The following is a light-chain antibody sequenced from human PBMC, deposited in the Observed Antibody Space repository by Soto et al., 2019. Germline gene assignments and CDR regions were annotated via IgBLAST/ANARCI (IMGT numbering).Light chain of an antibody. CDR1: QSVSSN. CDR2: GAS. CDR3: QQYNNWPWT. Sequence: EIVMTQSPATLSVSPGERATLSCRASQSVSSNLAWYQQKPGQAPRLLIYGASTRATGIPARFSGSGSGTEFTLIISSLQSEDFAVYYCQQYNNWPWTFGQRTKLEIK. J-gene: IGKJ2*02. V-gene: IGKV3-15*01.